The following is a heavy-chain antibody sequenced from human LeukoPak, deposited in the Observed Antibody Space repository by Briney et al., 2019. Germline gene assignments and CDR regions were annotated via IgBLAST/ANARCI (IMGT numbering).Heavy chain of an antibody. CDR2: IYHSGNT. Sequence: SETLSLTCAVSGYSINNDYYWGWIRRPPGKGLEWIGSIYHSGNTDYNPSLKSRVTISVDTSKNQFSLKLSSVTAADTAVYYCARHLYDSSGYVDYWGQGTLVTVSS. J-gene: IGHJ4*02. CDR1: GYSINNDYY. CDR3: ARHLYDSSGYVDY. D-gene: IGHD3-22*01. V-gene: IGHV4-38-2*01.